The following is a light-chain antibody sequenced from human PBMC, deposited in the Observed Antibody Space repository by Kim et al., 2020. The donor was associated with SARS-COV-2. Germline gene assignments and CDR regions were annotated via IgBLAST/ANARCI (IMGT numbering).Light chain of an antibody. J-gene: IGKJ2*01. CDR1: QSIGSW. Sequence: GDRVTITCRASQSIGSWLAWYQQRPGKAPKLLIYDATSLESGVPSRFSGSGSGTEFTLTISSLQAGDSATYYCQIFDRYSLYTFGPGTKLE. V-gene: IGKV1-5*01. CDR2: DAT. CDR3: QIFDRYSLYT.